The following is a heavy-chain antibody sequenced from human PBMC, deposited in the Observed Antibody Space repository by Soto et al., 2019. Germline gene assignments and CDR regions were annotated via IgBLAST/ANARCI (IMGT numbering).Heavy chain of an antibody. V-gene: IGHV3-23*01. J-gene: IGHJ4*02. CDR1: GFTFSSYG. D-gene: IGHD3-10*01. CDR2: SSATGAGT. CDR3: GKDRRAGGNYGLDSDF. Sequence: EVQLLESGGGLVQPGGSLRLSCAASGFTFSSYGMTWVRQAPGKGLEWVSFSSATGAGTYYADSVKGRFTISRDNSKNTLYLQMTSLRADDTAVYYWGKDRRAGGNYGLDSDFLGQGALVIVSS.